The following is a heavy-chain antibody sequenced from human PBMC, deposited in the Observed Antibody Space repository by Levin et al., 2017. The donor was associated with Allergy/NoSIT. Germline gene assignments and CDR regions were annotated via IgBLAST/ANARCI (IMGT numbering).Heavy chain of an antibody. CDR2: ISYDGSNK. Sequence: GGSLRLSCAASGFTFSSYAMHWVRQAPGKGLEWVAVISYDGSNKYYADSVKGRFTISRDNSKNTLYLQMNSLRAEDTAVYYCAREGGGVLPLDYWGQGTLVTVSS. D-gene: IGHD2-15*01. V-gene: IGHV3-30-3*01. CDR1: GFTFSSYA. J-gene: IGHJ4*02. CDR3: AREGGGVLPLDY.